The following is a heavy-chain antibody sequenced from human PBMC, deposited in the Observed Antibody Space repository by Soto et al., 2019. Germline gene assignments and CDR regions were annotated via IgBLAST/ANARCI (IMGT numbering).Heavy chain of an antibody. V-gene: IGHV3-23*01. J-gene: IGHJ6*03. CDR3: AKASGYYGSGSYLDV. D-gene: IGHD3-10*01. CDR1: GFTFSSYA. CDR2: ISGSGGST. Sequence: GGSLRLSCAASGFTFSSYAMSWVRQAPGKGLEWVSAISGSGGSTYYADSVKGRFTISRDNSKNTLYLQMNSLRAEDTAVYYCAKASGYYGSGSYLDVWGKGTTVTVSS.